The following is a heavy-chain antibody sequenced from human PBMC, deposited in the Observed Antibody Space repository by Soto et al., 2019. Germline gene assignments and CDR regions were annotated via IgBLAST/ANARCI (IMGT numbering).Heavy chain of an antibody. CDR3: ANGEGAASTVVPAASHY. J-gene: IGHJ4*01. V-gene: IGHV3-23*01. Sequence: EVQLLESGGGLVQPGGSLRLSCAASGFTFSSYAMSWVRQAPGKGLEWVSAISGSGGSTYYADSVKGRFTISRDNSKNTLYLQMNSLRDEDTAVYYCANGEGAASTVVPAASHYWGQGTLVTVSS. CDR2: ISGSGGST. D-gene: IGHD2-2*01. CDR1: GFTFSSYA.